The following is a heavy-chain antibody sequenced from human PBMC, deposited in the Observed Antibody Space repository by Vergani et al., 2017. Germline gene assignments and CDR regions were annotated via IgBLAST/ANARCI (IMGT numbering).Heavy chain of an antibody. CDR2: VNPEGTNT. V-gene: IGHV3-74*01. CDR1: GFTFSRHW. CDR3: ASSILSSTSCFD. Sequence: EVQLVESGGGLVQPGGSLRLSCAASGFTFSRHWMHWVRQAPGKGLVWVSRVNPEGTNTPYADSVKGRFTISRDNAKNMMYLQLNSLRAEDTAVYYCASSILSSTSCFDWGQGTLVTVSS. J-gene: IGHJ4*02. D-gene: IGHD2-2*01.